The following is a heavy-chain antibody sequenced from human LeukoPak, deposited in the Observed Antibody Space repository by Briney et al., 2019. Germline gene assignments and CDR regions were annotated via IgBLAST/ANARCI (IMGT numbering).Heavy chain of an antibody. D-gene: IGHD4-17*01. CDR1: GGSISSSSYY. CDR3: ARDVGLVTTVTRSDWFDP. J-gene: IGHJ5*02. V-gene: IGHV4-39*07. Sequence: SETLSLTCTVSGGSISSSSYYWGWIRQPPGKGLEWIGSIYYSGSTYYNPSLKSRVTISVDTSKNQFSLKLSSVTAADTAVYYCARDVGLVTTVTRSDWFDPWGQGTLVTVSS. CDR2: IYYSGST.